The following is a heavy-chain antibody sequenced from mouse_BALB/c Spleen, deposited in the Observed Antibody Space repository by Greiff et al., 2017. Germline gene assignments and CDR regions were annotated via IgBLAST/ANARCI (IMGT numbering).Heavy chain of an antibody. J-gene: IGHJ2*01. D-gene: IGHD1-3*01. V-gene: IGHV1S137*01. Sequence: QVHVKQSGAELVRPGVSVKISCKGSGYTFTDYAMHWVKQSHAKSLEWIGVISTYYGDASYNQKFKGKATMTVDKSSSTAYMELARLTSEDSAIYYCARAGKGGYYFDYWGQGTTLTVSS. CDR3: ARAGKGGYYFDY. CDR1: GYTFTDYA. CDR2: ISTYYGDA.